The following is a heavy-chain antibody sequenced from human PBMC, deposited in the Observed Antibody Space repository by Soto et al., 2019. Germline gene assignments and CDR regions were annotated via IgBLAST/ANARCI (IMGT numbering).Heavy chain of an antibody. J-gene: IGHJ6*04. CDR1: GYSFTSYC. Sequence: PGESLKISCKGSGYSFTSYCISWVRQMPGKGLEWMGRIDPSDSYTNYSPSFQGHVTISADKSISTAYLQWSSLKASDTAMYYCARRSPATLWGYYCGMDVWGKGNRVTVAS. D-gene: IGHD3-16*01. V-gene: IGHV5-10-1*01. CDR2: IDPSDSYT. CDR3: ARRSPATLWGYYCGMDV.